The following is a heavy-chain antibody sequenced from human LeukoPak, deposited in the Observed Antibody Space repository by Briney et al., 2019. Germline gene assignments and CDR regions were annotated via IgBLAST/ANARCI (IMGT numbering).Heavy chain of an antibody. Sequence: GGSLRLSCAASGFTFSSYSMNWVVQAPGEGLEWVSSIISSSSYIYYSDSVKGRFTISRENAKNSMYLQMNSLRAEDTAVYYCARDLWELLTGIDYWGQGTLVTVSS. J-gene: IGHJ4*02. CDR2: IISSSSYI. CDR3: ARDLWELLTGIDY. V-gene: IGHV3-21*01. CDR1: GFTFSSYS. D-gene: IGHD1-26*01.